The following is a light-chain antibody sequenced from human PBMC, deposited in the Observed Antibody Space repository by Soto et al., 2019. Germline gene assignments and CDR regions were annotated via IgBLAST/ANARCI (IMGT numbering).Light chain of an antibody. J-gene: IGKJ4*02. V-gene: IGKV3-20*01. CDR2: GAS. CDR3: QQYGTSPRT. Sequence: EIVLTQSPDTLSLSPGQRATLSCRVSQSVSANYVAWYQQKPGQAPRLLIDGASSRATGIPDRFSGSGSGTDFTLTISRLEPEDFAVYYCQQYGTSPRTFGGGTKVEIK. CDR1: QSVSANY.